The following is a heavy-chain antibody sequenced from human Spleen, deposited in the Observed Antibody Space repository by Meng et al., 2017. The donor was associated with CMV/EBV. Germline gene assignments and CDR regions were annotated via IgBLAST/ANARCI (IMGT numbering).Heavy chain of an antibody. V-gene: IGHV4-61*08. CDR3: ARDNDFWSGTLDV. J-gene: IGHJ6*02. D-gene: IGHD3-3*01. CDR1: GDSVRSGDFS. Sequence: SETLSLTCRVSGDSVRSGDFSWTWIRQSPRKDLEWIGYIYNSGKTDYNPSLKSRVIMSVDTSKNQFSMKLTSVTAADTAVYYCARDNDFWSGTLDVWGQGTTVTVSS. CDR2: IYNSGKT.